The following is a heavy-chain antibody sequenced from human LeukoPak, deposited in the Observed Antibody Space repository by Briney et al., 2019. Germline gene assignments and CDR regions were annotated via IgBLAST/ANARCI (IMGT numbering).Heavy chain of an antibody. J-gene: IGHJ6*02. CDR1: GGSFCGYY. V-gene: IGHV4-34*01. Sequence: PSENLSLNCAVYGGSFCGYYWSWIRPPPGKGLEWIGEINHSGSTNYNPSLKSRVTISVDTSKNQFSLKLSSVTAADPAVYYCARIVRGVAGYYYGLDVWGQGTTVTVSS. CDR3: ARIVRGVAGYYYGLDV. CDR2: INHSGST. D-gene: IGHD3-10*02.